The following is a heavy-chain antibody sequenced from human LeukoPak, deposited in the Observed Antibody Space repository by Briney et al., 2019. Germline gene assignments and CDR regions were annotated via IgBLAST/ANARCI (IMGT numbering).Heavy chain of an antibody. Sequence: GRSLRLSCAASGFSFRSYGMHWVRQAPGKGLEWVAIISYDGSNKYYADSVKGRFTISRDNSKNTLYLQMNSLRAEDTAVYYCAKGATMIVVVAGDYFDYWGQGTLVTVSS. J-gene: IGHJ4*02. CDR2: ISYDGSNK. V-gene: IGHV3-30*18. D-gene: IGHD3-22*01. CDR3: AKGATMIVVVAGDYFDY. CDR1: GFSFRSYG.